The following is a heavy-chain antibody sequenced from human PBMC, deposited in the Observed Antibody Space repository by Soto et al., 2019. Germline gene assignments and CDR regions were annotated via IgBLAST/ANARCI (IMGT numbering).Heavy chain of an antibody. D-gene: IGHD2-8*02. V-gene: IGHV3-23*01. CDR1: VCIFMIYY. J-gene: IGHJ3*02. Sequence: PWWSXRLSGSSAVCIFMIYYIILFRQAPGKGLEWVSTILVDGRTFYVDSVKGRFTISRDSSQNTVLLQVNSLTAGDTALYYCANETETGGGDFDICGQGPMV. CDR2: ILVDGRT. CDR3: ANETETGGGDFDI.